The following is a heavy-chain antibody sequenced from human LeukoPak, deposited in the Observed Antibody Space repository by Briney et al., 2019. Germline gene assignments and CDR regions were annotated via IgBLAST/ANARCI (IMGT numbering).Heavy chain of an antibody. V-gene: IGHV1-69*05. Sequence: HGASVKVSCKASGGTFSSYAISWVRQAPGQGLEWMGRIIPIFGTANYAQKFQGRVTITTDESTSTAYMELSSLRAEDTAVYYCARDSDYDFWSGTFDYWGQGTLVTVSS. D-gene: IGHD3-3*01. CDR3: ARDSDYDFWSGTFDY. J-gene: IGHJ4*02. CDR2: IIPIFGTA. CDR1: GGTFSSYA.